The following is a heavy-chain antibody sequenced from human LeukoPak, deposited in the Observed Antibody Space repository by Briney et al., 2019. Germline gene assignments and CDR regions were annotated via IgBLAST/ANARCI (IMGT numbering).Heavy chain of an antibody. CDR3: ARGAVQEFDF. Sequence: ASVKVSCKSSGHTFNNHFIHWVRQAPGQGLEWMGMINPRDGNTRTLHKFQGRVSMTRDTSTSTLYMGLSSLSSEDTATYFCARGAVQEFDFWGKGTLVTVSS. J-gene: IGHJ4*02. CDR1: GHTFNNHF. CDR2: INPRDGNT. D-gene: IGHD6-19*01. V-gene: IGHV1-46*02.